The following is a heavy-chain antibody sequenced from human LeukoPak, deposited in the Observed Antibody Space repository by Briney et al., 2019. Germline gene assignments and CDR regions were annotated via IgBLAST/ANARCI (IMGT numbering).Heavy chain of an antibody. D-gene: IGHD3-22*01. CDR3: ARGSNYDSSGYCVY. V-gene: IGHV3-30-3*01. J-gene: IGHJ4*02. CDR1: GLLFSSNA. Sequence: GGSLRLSCVVSGLLFSSNAMHWVRQTPGKGLEWVSVISYDGYNKYYGDSVKGRFTISRDNSKNTLYLQMNSLRAEDTAVYYCARGSNYDSSGYCVYWGQGTLVTVSS. CDR2: ISYDGYNK.